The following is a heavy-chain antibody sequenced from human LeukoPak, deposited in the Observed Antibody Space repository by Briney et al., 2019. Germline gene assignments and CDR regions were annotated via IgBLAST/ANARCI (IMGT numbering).Heavy chain of an antibody. Sequence: GGSLRLSCAASGFSFSSYAMNWVRQAPGKGLEWVSIIGGSDGTTYYADSVKGRFTISRDNFQNTLYLQMNSLRAEDTAVYYCARRNAAYGPFVPWGEGTLVTVSS. CDR2: IGGSDGTT. J-gene: IGHJ5*02. D-gene: IGHD3-10*01. V-gene: IGHV3-23*01. CDR3: ARRNAAYGPFVP. CDR1: GFSFSSYA.